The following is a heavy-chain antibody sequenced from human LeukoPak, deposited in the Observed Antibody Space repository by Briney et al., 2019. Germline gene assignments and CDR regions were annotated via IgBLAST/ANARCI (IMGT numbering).Heavy chain of an antibody. CDR2: IIPIFGTA. D-gene: IGHD3/OR15-3a*01. J-gene: IGHJ4*02. CDR3: ASSSAPWGYDFRIAY. Sequence: GASVKVSCKASGGTFSSYAISWVRQAPGQGLEWMGGIIPIFGTANYAQKFQGRVTITADESTSTAYMELSSLRSEDTAVYYCASSSAPWGYDFRIAYWGQGTLVTVSS. V-gene: IGHV1-69*13. CDR1: GGTFSSYA.